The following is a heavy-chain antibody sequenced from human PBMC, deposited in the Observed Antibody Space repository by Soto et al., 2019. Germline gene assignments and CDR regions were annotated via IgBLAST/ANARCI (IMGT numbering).Heavy chain of an antibody. V-gene: IGHV4-31*03. Sequence: QVQLQESGPGLVKPSQTLSLTCTVSGGSISSGGYYWSWIRQHPGKGLEWIGYIYHSGSTYYNPSLTSRVTISVDTSKNQFSLKLSSVTAADTAVYYCARGLADYGDYVFAFDFWGQGTMVTVSS. D-gene: IGHD4-17*01. CDR2: IYHSGST. J-gene: IGHJ3*01. CDR1: GGSISSGGYY. CDR3: ARGLADYGDYVFAFDF.